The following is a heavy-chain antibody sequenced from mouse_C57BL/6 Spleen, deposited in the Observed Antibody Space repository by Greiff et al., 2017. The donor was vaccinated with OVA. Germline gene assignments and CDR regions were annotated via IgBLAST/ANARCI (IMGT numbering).Heavy chain of an antibody. Sequence: QVQLKQPGTELVKPGASVKLSCKASGYTFTSYWMHWVKQRPGQGLEWIGNINPSNGGTNYNEKFKSKATLTVDKSSSTAYMQLSSLTSEDSAVYYCARWAMVKGGHFDYWGQGTTLTVSS. CDR2: INPSNGGT. V-gene: IGHV1-53*01. CDR3: ARWAMVKGGHFDY. CDR1: GYTFTSYW. D-gene: IGHD2-2*01. J-gene: IGHJ2*01.